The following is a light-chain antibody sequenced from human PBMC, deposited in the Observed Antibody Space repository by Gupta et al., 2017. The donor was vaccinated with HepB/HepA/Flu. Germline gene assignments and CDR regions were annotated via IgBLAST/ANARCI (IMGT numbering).Light chain of an antibody. Sequence: QLMVTQSSSASASLGSSVKLTCTLSSGYSHYSIGWHQQPGKAPRFLMKVESSGRYNKGSGIPDRFSGSSSGAARYLTISNLQSEDEAVYYCETWDSNIRVFGGGTKLTVL. CDR2: VESSGRY. V-gene: IGLV4-60*03. CDR1: SGYSHYS. CDR3: ETWDSNIRV. J-gene: IGLJ2*01.